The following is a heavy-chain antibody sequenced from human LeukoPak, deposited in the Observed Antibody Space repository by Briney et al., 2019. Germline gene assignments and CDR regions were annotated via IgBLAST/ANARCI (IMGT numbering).Heavy chain of an antibody. Sequence: GGSLRLSCAASGFTFSSYGMHWVRQAPGKGLEWVAFIRYDGSNKYYADSVKGRFTISRDNSKNTLYLQMNSLRAEDTAVYYCAGYSGSKDPRGNAFDIWGQGTMVTVSS. CDR1: GFTFSSYG. V-gene: IGHV3-30*02. J-gene: IGHJ3*02. D-gene: IGHD5-12*01. CDR2: IRYDGSNK. CDR3: AGYSGSKDPRGNAFDI.